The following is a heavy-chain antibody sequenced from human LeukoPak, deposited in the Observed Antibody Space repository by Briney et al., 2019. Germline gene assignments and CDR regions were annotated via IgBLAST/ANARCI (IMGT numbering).Heavy chain of an antibody. V-gene: IGHV1-46*01. Sequence: GASVKVSCKASGYTFTSNYMHWVRQAPGQGLEWMGIIHPSGGNTNYAQKFQGRVAMPRDTSTSTVYMELSSLRSEDTAIYYCARDCSTRCQGPVFDNWGQGTLVTVSS. D-gene: IGHD2-2*01. CDR2: IHPSGGNT. J-gene: IGHJ4*02. CDR3: ARDCSTRCQGPVFDN. CDR1: GYTFTSNY.